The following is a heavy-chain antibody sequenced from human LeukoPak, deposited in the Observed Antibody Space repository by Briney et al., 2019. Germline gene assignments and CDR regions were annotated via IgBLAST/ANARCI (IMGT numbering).Heavy chain of an antibody. V-gene: IGHV7-4-1*02. CDR3: AGYSSSSPHFYYYMDV. J-gene: IGHJ6*03. CDR2: INTNTGNP. CDR1: GYIFTSYF. Sequence: ASVKVSCKASGYIFTSYFMHWVRQAPGQGLEWMGWINTNTGNPTYAQGFTGRFVFSLDTSVSTAYLQISSLKAEDTAVYYCAGYSSSSPHFYYYMDVWGKGTTVTVSS. D-gene: IGHD6-6*01.